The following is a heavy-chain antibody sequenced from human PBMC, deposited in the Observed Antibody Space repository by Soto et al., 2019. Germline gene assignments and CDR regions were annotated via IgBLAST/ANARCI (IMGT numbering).Heavy chain of an antibody. CDR2: IIPIFGTA. V-gene: IGHV1-69*13. CDR1: GGTFSSYA. J-gene: IGHJ4*02. Sequence: ASVKVSCKASGGTFSSYAISWVRQAPGQGLEWMGGIIPIFGTANYAQKFQGRVTITADESTSTAYMELSSLRSEDTAVYYCARERDSSSTSCYFDYWGQGTLVTVSS. D-gene: IGHD2-2*01. CDR3: ARERDSSSTSCYFDY.